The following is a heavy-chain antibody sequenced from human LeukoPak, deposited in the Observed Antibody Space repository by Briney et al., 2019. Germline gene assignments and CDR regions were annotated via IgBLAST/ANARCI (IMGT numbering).Heavy chain of an antibody. CDR3: AKDPLDDYVWGSYRLGDY. CDR2: IRYDGSNK. Sequence: GGSLRLSCAASGFTFSSYGLHWVRQAPGKGLEWVAFIRYDGSNKYYADSVKGRFTISRDNSKNTLYLQMNSLRAEDTAVYYCAKDPLDDYVWGSYRLGDYWGQGTLVTVSS. J-gene: IGHJ4*02. V-gene: IGHV3-30*02. D-gene: IGHD3-16*02. CDR1: GFTFSSYG.